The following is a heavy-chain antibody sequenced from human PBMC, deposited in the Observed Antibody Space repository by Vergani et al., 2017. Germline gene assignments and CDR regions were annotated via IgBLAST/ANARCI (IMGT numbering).Heavy chain of an antibody. CDR1: GGSISSYY. D-gene: IGHD6-13*01. Sequence: QPQLLASGPGLVKPSETLSLTCFVSGGSISSYYWSWIRQPPGKGLEWIGYIYYSGSTNYNPSLKSRVTISVDTSKNQFSLKLSSVTAADTAVYYCVREQQLAYYFDYWGQGTLVTVSS. CDR2: IYYSGST. CDR3: VREQQLAYYFDY. V-gene: IGHV4-59*01. J-gene: IGHJ4*02.